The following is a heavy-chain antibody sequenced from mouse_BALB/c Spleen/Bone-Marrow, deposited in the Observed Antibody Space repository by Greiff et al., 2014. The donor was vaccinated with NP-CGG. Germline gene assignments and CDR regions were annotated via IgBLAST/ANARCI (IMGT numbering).Heavy chain of an antibody. CDR3: TRPSFYYGSSYWYFDV. V-gene: IGHV14-3*02. D-gene: IGHD1-1*01. CDR1: GFNIKDTY. Sequence: EVKLQESGSELVKPGASVKLSCAASGFNIKDTYMHWVKQRPEQGLEWIGRIDPANGGTKYDPKFQGKATITADTSSNTAYLQLSSLTSEDTAVYYCTRPSFYYGSSYWYFDVWGAGTTVTVSS. CDR2: IDPANGGT. J-gene: IGHJ1*01.